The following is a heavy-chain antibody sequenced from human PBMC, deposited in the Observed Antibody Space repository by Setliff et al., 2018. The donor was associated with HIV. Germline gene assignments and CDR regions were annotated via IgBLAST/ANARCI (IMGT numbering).Heavy chain of an antibody. V-gene: IGHV3-48*01. D-gene: IGHD3-22*01. J-gene: IGHJ4*02. CDR3: ARASYYYDSSGWVDY. CDR2: ISSSSSTI. CDR1: GFTFSSYS. Sequence: GGSLRLSCAASGFTFSSYSMNWVRQAPGKGLEWVSYISSSSSTIYYADSVKGRLTISRDNSKNTLYLQMNSLRAEDTAVDCCARASYYYDSSGWVDYWGQGTLVTVSS.